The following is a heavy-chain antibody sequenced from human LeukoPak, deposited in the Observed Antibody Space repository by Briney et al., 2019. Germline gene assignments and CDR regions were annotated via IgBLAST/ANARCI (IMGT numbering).Heavy chain of an antibody. CDR3: ARDLQWLFDY. CDR2: INESGST. D-gene: IGHD6-19*01. CDR1: GGSFSGYY. V-gene: IGHV4-34*01. Sequence: PSETLSLTCGVSGGSFSGYYWSWIRQSPGKGLEWIGEINESGSTDYNPSLMSRVTISLDTSKNQFSLKLSSMTAADTATYYCARDLQWLFDYWGQGTLVTVSS. J-gene: IGHJ4*02.